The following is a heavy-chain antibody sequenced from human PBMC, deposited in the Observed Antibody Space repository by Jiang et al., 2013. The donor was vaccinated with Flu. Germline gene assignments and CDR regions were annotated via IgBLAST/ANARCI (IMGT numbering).Heavy chain of an antibody. J-gene: IGHJ4*02. V-gene: IGHV4-39*01. CDR3: ARHFKGDYFDY. Sequence: GSGLVKPSETLSLTCTVSGGSISSSSHYWGWIRQPPGKGLEWIGIIYYSGSTYYNPSLKSRVTISVDTSKNQFSLKLSSVTAADTAVYYCARHFKGDYFDYWGQGTLVTVSS. D-gene: IGHD3-16*01. CDR2: IYYSGST. CDR1: GGSISSSSHY.